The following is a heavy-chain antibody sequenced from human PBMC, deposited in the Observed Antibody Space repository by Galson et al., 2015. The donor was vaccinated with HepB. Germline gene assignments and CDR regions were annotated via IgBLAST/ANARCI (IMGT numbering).Heavy chain of an antibody. CDR2: INPSGGST. V-gene: IGHV1-46*01. Sequence: SVKVSCKESGYTFTSYYMHWVRQAPGQGLEWMGIINPSGGSTSYAQKFQGRVTMTRDTSTSTVYMELSSLRSEDTAVYYCASSSEYWDYFDYWGQGTLVTVSS. J-gene: IGHJ4*02. CDR3: ASSSEYWDYFDY. CDR1: GYTFTSYY. D-gene: IGHD2-8*02.